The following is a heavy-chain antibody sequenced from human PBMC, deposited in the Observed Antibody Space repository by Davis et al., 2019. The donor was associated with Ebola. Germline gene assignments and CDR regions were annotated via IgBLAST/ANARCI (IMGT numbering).Heavy chain of an antibody. CDR2: IYYSGST. J-gene: IGHJ6*02. CDR3: AREWDIVVVLAAIPGVSYGMDV. V-gene: IGHV4-59*12. D-gene: IGHD2-2*01. CDR1: GGSISSYY. Sequence: PSETLSLTCTVSGGSISSYYWSWIRQPPGKGLEWIGYIYYSGSTYYNPSLKSRVTISVDTSKNQFSLKLSSVTAADTAVYYCAREWDIVVVLAAIPGVSYGMDVWGQGTTVTVSS.